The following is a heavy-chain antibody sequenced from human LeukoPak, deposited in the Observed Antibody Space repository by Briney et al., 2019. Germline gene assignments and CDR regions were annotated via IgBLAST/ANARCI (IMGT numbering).Heavy chain of an antibody. D-gene: IGHD1-14*01. CDR1: GGSILSATYY. V-gene: IGHV4-39*01. J-gene: IGHJ5*02. CDR2: IYYSWTT. CDR3: ARHFPLMDYPGKNQGCFDR. Sequence: SETLSLTCTVSGGSILSATYYWVRMRQRPGKDLEWIGSIYYSWTTYYNPSLRSRVTISVDTSENQFSLELHSVTAADTAVYYWARHFPLMDYPGKNQGCFDRWGPGSLVTASS.